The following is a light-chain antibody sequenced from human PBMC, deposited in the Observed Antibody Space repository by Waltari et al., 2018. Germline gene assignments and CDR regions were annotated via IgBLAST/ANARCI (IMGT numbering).Light chain of an antibody. CDR1: SSNIGNNY. CDR3: GTWDSSLSGAV. CDR2: ENT. J-gene: IGLJ7*01. Sequence: QSVLTQPPSVSAAPGQRVTISCSGGSSNIGNNYVSWYRQFQGTSPKLLIYENTERPSGIPGRVSRSKSGTSATLAITGLQAGDEADYYCGTWDSSLSGAVFGGGTHLTVL. V-gene: IGLV1-51*02.